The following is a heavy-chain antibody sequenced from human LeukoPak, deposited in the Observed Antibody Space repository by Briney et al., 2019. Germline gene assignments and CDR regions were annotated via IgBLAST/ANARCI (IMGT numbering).Heavy chain of an antibody. V-gene: IGHV4-38-2*02. Sequence: PSETLSLTCTVSGYSISSGYYWGWIRQPPGKGLEWIGSIYHSGSTYYNPSLKSRVTISVDTSKSQFSLKLSSVTAADTAVYYCARGGKEMATINWFDPWGQGTLVTVSS. D-gene: IGHD5-24*01. CDR3: ARGGKEMATINWFDP. CDR2: IYHSGST. J-gene: IGHJ5*02. CDR1: GYSISSGYY.